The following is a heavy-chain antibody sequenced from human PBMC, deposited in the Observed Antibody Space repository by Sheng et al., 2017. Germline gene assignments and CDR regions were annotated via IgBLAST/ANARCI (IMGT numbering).Heavy chain of an antibody. CDR3: AKVAAAAGTRETGDY. D-gene: IGHD6-13*01. CDR1: GFTFSSYG. CDR2: IRYDGSNK. Sequence: QVQLVESGGGVVQPGGSLRLSCAASGFTFSSYGMHWVRQAPGKGLEWVAFIRYDGSNKYYADSVKGRFTISRDNSKNTLYLQMNSLRAEDTAVYYCAKVAAAAGTRETGDYWGQGTLVTVSS. V-gene: IGHV3-30*02. J-gene: IGHJ4*02.